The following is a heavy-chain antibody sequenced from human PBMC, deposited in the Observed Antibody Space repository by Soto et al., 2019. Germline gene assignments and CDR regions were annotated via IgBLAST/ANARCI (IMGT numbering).Heavy chain of an antibody. CDR2: INHSGST. Sequence: SETLSLTCAVYGGSFSGYYWSWIRQPPGKGLEWIGEINHSGSTNYNPSLKSRVTISVDTSKNQFSLKLSSVTAADTAVYYCARGGVEWELFYWGQGTLVTVSS. J-gene: IGHJ4*02. CDR3: ARGGVEWELFY. CDR1: GGSFSGYY. V-gene: IGHV4-34*01. D-gene: IGHD1-26*01.